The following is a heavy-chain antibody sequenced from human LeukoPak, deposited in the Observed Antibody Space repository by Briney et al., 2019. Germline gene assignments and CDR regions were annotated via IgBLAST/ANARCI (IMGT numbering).Heavy chain of an antibody. CDR1: GGSISSTNW. D-gene: IGHD3-3*01. V-gene: IGHV4-4*02. Sequence: PSGSLSLICGVSGGSISSTNWWTWVRRPPGKGLEWIGEVHLDGRTNYNPSLESRLTMSVDLSENHISLKLTSVTAADTAVYYCAREGGFYRPLDYSGQGTPVTVSS. CDR3: AREGGFYRPLDY. CDR2: VHLDGRT. J-gene: IGHJ4*02.